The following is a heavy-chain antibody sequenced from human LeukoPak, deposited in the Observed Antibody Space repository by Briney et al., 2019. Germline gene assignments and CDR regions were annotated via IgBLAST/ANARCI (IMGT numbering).Heavy chain of an antibody. Sequence: GASVKVSCKASGYTFTGYYMHWVRQAPGQGLEWMGWINPNSGGTIYAQKFQGRVTMTEDTSTDTAYMELSSLRSEDMAVYYCATQRGIGGYRFLEWLFPCYFDYWGQGTLVTVSS. CDR2: INPNSGGT. D-gene: IGHD3-3*01. CDR3: ATQRGIGGYRFLEWLFPCYFDY. CDR1: GYTFTGYY. V-gene: IGHV1-2*02. J-gene: IGHJ4*02.